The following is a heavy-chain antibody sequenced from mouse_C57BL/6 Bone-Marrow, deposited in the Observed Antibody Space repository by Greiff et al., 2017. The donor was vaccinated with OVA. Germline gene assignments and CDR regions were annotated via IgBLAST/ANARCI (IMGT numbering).Heavy chain of an antibody. V-gene: IGHV1-55*01. CDR2: IYPGSGST. CDR3: ASFPYYFDY. J-gene: IGHJ2*01. CDR1: GYTFTSYW. Sequence: QVQLQQPGTELVKPGASVKLSCKASGYTFTSYWITWVKQRPGQGLEWIGDIYPGSGSTNYNEKFKSKATPTVDTSSSTAYMQLSSLTSEDSAVYYCASFPYYFDYWGQGTTLTVSS.